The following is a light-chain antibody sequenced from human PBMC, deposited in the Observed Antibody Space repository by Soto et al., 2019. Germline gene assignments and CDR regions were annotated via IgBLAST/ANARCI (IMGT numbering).Light chain of an antibody. Sequence: QSVLTQPASVAGSAGQSITISCSGTMRDVGAYNLVSWYQQHPGTAPKLIIYEVRNRPSGISSRFSGSRSGNTASLNISGLQSEDEGAYYCSAYTARSTLVFGGGTKLTV. CDR2: EVR. V-gene: IGLV2-14*01. CDR3: SAYTARSTLV. CDR1: MRDVGAYNL. J-gene: IGLJ3*02.